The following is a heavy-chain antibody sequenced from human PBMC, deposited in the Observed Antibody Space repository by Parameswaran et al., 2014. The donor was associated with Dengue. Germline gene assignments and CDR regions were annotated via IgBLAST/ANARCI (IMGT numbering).Heavy chain of an antibody. V-gene: IGHV1-46*01. Sequence: WVRQAPGQGLEWMGIINPSGGSTSYAQKFQGRVTMTRDTSTSTVYMELSSLRPEDTAVYYCARDWRSYLDYWGQGTLVTVSS. CDR2: INPSGGST. CDR3: ARDWRSYLDY. J-gene: IGHJ4*02. D-gene: IGHD3-3*01.